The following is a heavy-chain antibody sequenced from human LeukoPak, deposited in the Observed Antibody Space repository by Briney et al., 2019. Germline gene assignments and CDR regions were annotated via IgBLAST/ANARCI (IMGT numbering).Heavy chain of an antibody. D-gene: IGHD3-16*01. CDR2: ISSSGSTI. CDR3: VRHYLGGANWFDP. J-gene: IGHJ5*02. Sequence: PGGSLRLSCAASGFTFSSYTMSWVRQAPGKGLEWVSYISSSGSTIYYADSVKGRFTISRDNSHNTPYLQMNSLRAEDTAVYHCVRHYLGGANWFDPWGQGTLATVSS. V-gene: IGHV3-48*01. CDR1: GFTFSSYT.